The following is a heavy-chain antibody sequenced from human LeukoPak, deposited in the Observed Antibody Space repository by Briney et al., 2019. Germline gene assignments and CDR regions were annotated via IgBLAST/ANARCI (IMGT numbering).Heavy chain of an antibody. CDR3: ARGIKWSFDS. V-gene: IGHV3-23*01. Sequence: QPGGSLRLSCAASGFTFSTFAMTWVRQAPGKGLEWVSGISGSAGAAYYADSVMVRFTISRDSAKNTLYLQMNSLRPEDTAVYYCARGIKWSFDSWGQGALVTVSS. CDR2: ISGSAGAA. J-gene: IGHJ4*02. D-gene: IGHD2-15*01. CDR1: GFTFSTFA.